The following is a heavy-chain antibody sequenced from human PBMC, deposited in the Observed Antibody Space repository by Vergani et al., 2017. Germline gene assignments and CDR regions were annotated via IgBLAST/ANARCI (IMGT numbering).Heavy chain of an antibody. D-gene: IGHD1-26*01. CDR1: GFTFSSYG. V-gene: IGHV3-33*01. J-gene: IGHJ4*02. CDR3: ARERPNSGSYGD. Sequence: QVQLVESGGGVVQPGRSLRLSCAASGFTFSSYGMHWVRQAPGKGLEWVAVIWYDGSNKYYADSVKGRFTISRDNSKNTLYLQMNSLRAEDTAVYYCARERPNSGSYGDWGQGTLVTVSS. CDR2: IWYDGSNK.